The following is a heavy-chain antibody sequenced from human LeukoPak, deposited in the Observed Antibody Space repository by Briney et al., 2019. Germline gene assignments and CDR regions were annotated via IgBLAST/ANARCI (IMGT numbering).Heavy chain of an antibody. CDR2: IYYSGST. CDR1: GGSISSYY. CDR3: ARHEGYDFLTGYSYYFDY. Sequence: SETLSLTCTVSGGSISSYYWSWIRQPPGKGLEWIGYIYYSGSTNYNPSLKSRVTMSVNTSKNQFSLKLSSVTAADTAVYYCARHEGYDFLTGYSYYFDYWGQGTLVTVPS. V-gene: IGHV4-59*08. D-gene: IGHD3-9*01. J-gene: IGHJ4*02.